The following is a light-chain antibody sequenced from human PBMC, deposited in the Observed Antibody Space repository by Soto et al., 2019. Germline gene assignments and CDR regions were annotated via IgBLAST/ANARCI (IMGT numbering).Light chain of an antibody. Sequence: MLTQSPATLSLSPGDRAILSCRALRNVTTSLGWYQQKPGQAPRLLFYDASNRATGIPDRFSGSGSGTDFTLTISSLEPEDFAVYYCLQRASWRSFGQGTKLEIK. V-gene: IGKV3-11*01. J-gene: IGKJ2*01. CDR2: DAS. CDR1: RNVTTS. CDR3: LQRASWRS.